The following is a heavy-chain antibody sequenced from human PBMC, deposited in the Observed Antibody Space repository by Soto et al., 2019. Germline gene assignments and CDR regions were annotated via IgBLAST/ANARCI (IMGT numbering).Heavy chain of an antibody. D-gene: IGHD2-2*01. CDR1: GGPISNYY. CDR3: SRVGCSNSNCQTRGMDV. CDR2: IYSGGAT. J-gene: IGHJ6*02. Sequence: SATLSLTCNVSGGPISNYYWSWVRQPAGKGLEWVGRIYSGGATNYSPSLKSRVFMSLDMSGNQFSLQLNSVTAADTAVYYCSRVGCSNSNCQTRGMDVWGQGTTVTVS. V-gene: IGHV4-4*07.